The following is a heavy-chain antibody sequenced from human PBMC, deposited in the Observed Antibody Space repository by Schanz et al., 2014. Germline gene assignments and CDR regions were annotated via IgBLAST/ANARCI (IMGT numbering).Heavy chain of an antibody. Sequence: QLQLQESGPGLVKPSETLSLTCTVSGASISGSSDYWGWIRQSPGKGLEWIGNIYYTGTTYYNPSLKNRVPTPVDPSKNQVSLKLPSVPAADTAVFYCARRDNYLSAFDIWGQGTMVTVSS. CDR3: ARRDNYLSAFDI. D-gene: IGHD4-4*01. V-gene: IGHV4-39*01. CDR2: IYYTGTT. J-gene: IGHJ3*02. CDR1: GASISGSSDY.